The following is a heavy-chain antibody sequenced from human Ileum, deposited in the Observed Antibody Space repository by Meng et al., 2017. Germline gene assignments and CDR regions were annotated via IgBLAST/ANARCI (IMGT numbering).Heavy chain of an antibody. Sequence: GESLKISCAASGFPFYNYAMNWVRQAPGKGLEWVSTISRSSYIYYADSVKGRFSIARDNAEKSLYLQMNSLRAEDSAVYYCATSSCSGGSCYFKAWGKGTLVTVSS. CDR1: GFPFYNYA. CDR2: ISRSSYI. J-gene: IGHJ1*01. D-gene: IGHD2-15*01. CDR3: ATSSCSGGSCYFKA. V-gene: IGHV3-69-1*01.